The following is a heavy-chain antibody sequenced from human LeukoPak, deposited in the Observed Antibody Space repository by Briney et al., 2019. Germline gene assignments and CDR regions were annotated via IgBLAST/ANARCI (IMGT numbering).Heavy chain of an antibody. Sequence: ASVTVSCRSSVYTFTNYYMHWVRQAPGQGLEWMGMINPSGGRTSYAQKFQGRVTMTRDTSTSTVYMEMSSLRSEDTAVYYCARESDYYDSRRRFDYWGQGTLVTVSS. CDR1: VYTFTNYY. V-gene: IGHV1-46*01. J-gene: IGHJ4*02. D-gene: IGHD3-22*01. CDR2: INPSGGRT. CDR3: ARESDYYDSRRRFDY.